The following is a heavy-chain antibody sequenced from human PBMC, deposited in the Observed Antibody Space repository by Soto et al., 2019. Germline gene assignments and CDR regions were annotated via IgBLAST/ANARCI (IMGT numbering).Heavy chain of an antibody. CDR3: ARGLFGPDF. D-gene: IGHD3-16*01. V-gene: IGHV3-74*01. CDR2: VNNDGSDT. J-gene: IGHJ4*02. CDR1: GFAFSNYW. Sequence: GGSLRLSCAASGFAFSNYWMHWVRQAPGKGLVWVSRVNNDGSDTVYADSVKGRFTISRDNAKNTLYLQMNSLRAEDTAVYYCARGLFGPDFWGQGTPVTVSS.